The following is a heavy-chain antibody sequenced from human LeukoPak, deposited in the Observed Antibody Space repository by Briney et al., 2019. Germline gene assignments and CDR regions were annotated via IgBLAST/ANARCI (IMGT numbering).Heavy chain of an antibody. J-gene: IGHJ4*02. V-gene: IGHV1-3*01. D-gene: IGHD5-24*01. CDR2: ISAGNDYT. CDR3: AREKEMTTIPLPQFGY. Sequence: VASVKVSCKASGYTFTTYAMHWVRQAPGQRLEWMGCISAGNDYTKYSQKFQGRVTITRDTSASTAYMELSSLKSEDTAVYYCAREKEMTTIPLPQFGYWGQGTLVTVSS. CDR1: GYTFTTYA.